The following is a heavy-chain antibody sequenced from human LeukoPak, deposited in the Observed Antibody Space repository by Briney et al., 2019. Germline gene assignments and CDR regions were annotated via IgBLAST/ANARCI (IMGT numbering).Heavy chain of an antibody. Sequence: ASVKVSCKASGYTFTSYGISWVRQAPGQGLEWMGWISAYNGNTNYAQKLQGRVTMTTDTSTSTAYMELRSLRSDDTAVYYCARIPDYSSSFPVGERDDYWGQGTLVTVSS. CDR3: ARIPDYSSSFPVGERDDY. D-gene: IGHD6-6*01. CDR2: ISAYNGNT. V-gene: IGHV1-18*01. J-gene: IGHJ4*02. CDR1: GYTFTSYG.